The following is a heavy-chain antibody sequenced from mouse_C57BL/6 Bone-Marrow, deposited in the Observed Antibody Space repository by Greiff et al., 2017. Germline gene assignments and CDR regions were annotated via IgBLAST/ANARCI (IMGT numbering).Heavy chain of an antibody. D-gene: IGHD1-1*01. CDR1: GYTFTNYW. CDR3: ARRITTVVGYFDV. V-gene: IGHV1-63*01. CDR2: IYPGGGCT. J-gene: IGHJ1*03. Sequence: QVQLQQSGAELVRPGTSVKMSCKASGYTFTNYWIGWAKQRPGHGLEWIGDIYPGGGCTNYNEKFKGKATLTADKSSSTAYMQFSSLTSEDSAIYYCARRITTVVGYFDVWGTGTTVTVSS.